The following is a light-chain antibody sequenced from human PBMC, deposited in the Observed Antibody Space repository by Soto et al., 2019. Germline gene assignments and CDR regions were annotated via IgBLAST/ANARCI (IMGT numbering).Light chain of an antibody. CDR3: QQFGTSPLST. Sequence: EIVLTQSPGTLSLSPGERATLSCRASQSVNSNYLAWYQQKPGPAPRLLMYATSTRASGIPDRFSGSGSGTAYTLTISRLEPEDFAVYFCQQFGTSPLSTFGEGTKVEMK. V-gene: IGKV3-20*01. J-gene: IGKJ1*01. CDR2: ATS. CDR1: QSVNSNY.